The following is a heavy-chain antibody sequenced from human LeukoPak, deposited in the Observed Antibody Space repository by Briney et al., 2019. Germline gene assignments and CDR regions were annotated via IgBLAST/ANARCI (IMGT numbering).Heavy chain of an antibody. CDR3: ARVRTMVRGVITTYYFDY. CDR1: GGSISSYY. Sequence: SETLSLTCTVSGGSISSYYWSWIRQPAGKGLEWIGRIYTSGSTNYNPSLKSRVTMSVDTSKNQFSLKLSSVTAADTAVYYCARVRTMVRGVITTYYFDYWGQGTLVTVSS. V-gene: IGHV4-4*07. CDR2: IYTSGST. D-gene: IGHD3-10*01. J-gene: IGHJ4*02.